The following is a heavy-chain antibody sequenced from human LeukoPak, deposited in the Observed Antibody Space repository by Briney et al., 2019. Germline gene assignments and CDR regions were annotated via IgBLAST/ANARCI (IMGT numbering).Heavy chain of an antibody. Sequence: GGSLRLSCVASGFTFSTYGMSWVRQAPGKGLEWVSAISGSGGSTYYADSVKGRFTISRDNSKNTLYLQMNSLRAEDTAVYYCARDGGEYYDILTGYYPRLYYMDVWGKGTTVTISS. J-gene: IGHJ6*03. V-gene: IGHV3-23*01. CDR1: GFTFSTYG. CDR3: ARDGGEYYDILTGYYPRLYYMDV. CDR2: ISGSGGST. D-gene: IGHD3-9*01.